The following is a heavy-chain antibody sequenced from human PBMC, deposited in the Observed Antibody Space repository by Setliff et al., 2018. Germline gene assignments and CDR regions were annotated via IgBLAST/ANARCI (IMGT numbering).Heavy chain of an antibody. V-gene: IGHV1-18*01. CDR2: ISPYNGDT. CDR1: GYTFTDFG. CDR3: SWLVRFCTRTVCQRLSGDDY. J-gene: IGHJ4*02. Sequence: GASVKVSCKASGYTFTDFGVSWVRQAPGQGLEWVGWISPYNGDTYYAPKFQGTAIMTTDTATTTAYLELRSLRSDDTAVYFCSWLVRFCTRTVCQRLSGDDYWGQGTLVTVSS. D-gene: IGHD3-10*01.